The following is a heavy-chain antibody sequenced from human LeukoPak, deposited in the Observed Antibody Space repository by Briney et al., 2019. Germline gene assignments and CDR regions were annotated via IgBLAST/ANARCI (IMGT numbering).Heavy chain of an antibody. CDR3: AKANWVSNADAVW. CDR2: ISGGGET. V-gene: IGHV3-23*01. Sequence: PGGSLRLSCAASGFSFSNYAMSWVSQAPARGPEWVSSISGGGETFYADSVKGRFSLSRDDSRNTVYLQLNNLRVEDTAIYYCAKANWVSNADAVWWGQGTQVTVSS. D-gene: IGHD2-2*01. CDR1: GFSFSNYA. J-gene: IGHJ4*02.